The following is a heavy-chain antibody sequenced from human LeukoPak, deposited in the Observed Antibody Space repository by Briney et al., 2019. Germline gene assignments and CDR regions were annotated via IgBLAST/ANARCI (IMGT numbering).Heavy chain of an antibody. V-gene: IGHV1-2*06. CDR1: GYTFTGYY. D-gene: IGHD3-22*01. Sequence: GASVQVSCKTPGYTFTGYYLHWVRQAPGQGLEWMGRINPNSGDTNFAQKFQGRVTMTRDTSISTAYMELTRLRSDDTAVYYCARDSSGPLYYFDYWGQGTLVTVSS. J-gene: IGHJ4*02. CDR2: INPNSGDT. CDR3: ARDSSGPLYYFDY.